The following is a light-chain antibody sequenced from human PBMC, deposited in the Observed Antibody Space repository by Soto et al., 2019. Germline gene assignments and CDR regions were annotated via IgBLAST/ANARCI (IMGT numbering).Light chain of an antibody. Sequence: QSVLTQPASVSGSPGQAITISCTATSSDVDNSNYVSWYQHHPGKAPKLIIYDVTNRPSGVSDRFSASKSGNTASLTISGLQAEDEADYYCASYTTNTTWVFGGGTKLTVL. CDR1: SSDVDNSNY. CDR2: DVT. V-gene: IGLV2-14*03. CDR3: ASYTTNTTWV. J-gene: IGLJ3*02.